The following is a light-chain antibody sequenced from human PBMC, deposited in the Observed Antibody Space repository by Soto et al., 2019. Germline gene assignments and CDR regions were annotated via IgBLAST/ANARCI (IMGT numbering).Light chain of an antibody. CDR1: QGISSY. V-gene: IGKV1-9*01. J-gene: IGKJ3*01. CDR3: QQLNSYLFT. CDR2: AAS. Sequence: DIQLTQSPSFLSASVGDRVTITCRGSQGISSYLAWYQQKPGKAPKLLIYAASTLQSGVPSRFSGSGSGTEFTLTISSLQPEDFATYYCQQLNSYLFTFGPGTKVDIK.